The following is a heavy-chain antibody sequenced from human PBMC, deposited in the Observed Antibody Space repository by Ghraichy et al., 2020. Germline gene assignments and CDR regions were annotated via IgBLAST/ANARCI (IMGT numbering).Heavy chain of an antibody. CDR3: ARDVLKESNYLDDMAYQTPYLN. V-gene: IGHV1-18*01. Sequence: ASVKVSCKASGYTFTSYGMSWVRQAPGQGLEWMGWISTYNGNTHYAQNFRGRVIMTADTSTSTTYMELTSLRSDDTAVYFCARDVLKESNYLDDMAYQTPYLNWGQGTLVTVSS. D-gene: IGHD3-16*01. CDR2: ISTYNGNT. J-gene: IGHJ1*01. CDR1: GYTFTSYG.